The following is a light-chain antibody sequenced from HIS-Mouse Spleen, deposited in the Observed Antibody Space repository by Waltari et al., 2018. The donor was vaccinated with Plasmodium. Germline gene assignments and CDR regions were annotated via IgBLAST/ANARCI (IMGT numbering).Light chain of an antibody. V-gene: IGLV3-1*01. CDR3: QAWDSSTVV. CDR2: QDS. CDR1: ELGYTH. Sequence: SYELTQPPSVSVSPGQTASIPSAGDELGYTHACWYQQKPAQSPVLVLYQDSKPPSGIRERFSGSNSGNTATLTISGTQAMDEADYYCQAWDSSTVVFGGGTKLTVL. J-gene: IGLJ2*01.